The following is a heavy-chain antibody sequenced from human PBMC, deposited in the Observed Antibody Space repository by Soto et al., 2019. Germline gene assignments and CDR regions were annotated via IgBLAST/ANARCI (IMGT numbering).Heavy chain of an antibody. V-gene: IGHV1-69*13. Sequence: ASVKVSCKASGGTFSSYAISWVRQAPGQGLEWMGGIIPIFGTANYARKFQGRVTITADESTSTAYMELSSLRSEDTAVYYCARSSLSYYYGMDVWGQGTTVTVSS. CDR3: ARSSLSYYYGMDV. J-gene: IGHJ6*02. CDR1: GGTFSSYA. CDR2: IIPIFGTA.